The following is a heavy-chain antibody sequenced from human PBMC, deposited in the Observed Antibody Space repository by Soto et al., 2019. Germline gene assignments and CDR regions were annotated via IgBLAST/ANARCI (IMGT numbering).Heavy chain of an antibody. CDR1: GASVRSGGYY. Sequence: SETLSLTCSVSGASVRSGGYYWSWLRQSPGKGLEWIGHIYYTGSTFYSPSLKSRLTISLDTPKNQFSLDLNSVTTADTAMYYCARIEMASIKWGRGTLVTVSS. V-gene: IGHV4-31*03. CDR2: IYYTGST. CDR3: ARIEMASIK. J-gene: IGHJ4*02. D-gene: IGHD5-12*01.